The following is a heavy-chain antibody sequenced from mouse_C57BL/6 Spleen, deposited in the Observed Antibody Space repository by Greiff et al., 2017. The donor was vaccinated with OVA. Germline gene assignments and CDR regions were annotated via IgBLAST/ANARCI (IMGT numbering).Heavy chain of an antibody. CDR1: GYTFTSYW. CDR3: ARYYYGSSYYFDY. D-gene: IGHD1-1*01. J-gene: IGHJ2*01. V-gene: IGHV1-50*01. Sequence: QVQLQQPGAELVKPGASVKLSCKASGYTFTSYWMQWVKQRPGQGLEWIGEIAPSDSYTNYNQKFKGKATLTVDTSSSTAYMQLSSLTSEDSAVYYCARYYYGSSYYFDYWGQGTTLTVSS. CDR2: IAPSDSYT.